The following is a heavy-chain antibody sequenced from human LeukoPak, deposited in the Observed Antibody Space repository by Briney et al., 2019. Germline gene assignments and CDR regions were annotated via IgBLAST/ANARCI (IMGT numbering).Heavy chain of an antibody. V-gene: IGHV3-30*03. CDR2: ISYDGSNK. Sequence: GGSLRLSCAASGITVSSNYVSWVRQAPGKGLEWVAVISYDGSNKYYADSVKGRFTISRDNSKNTLYLQMNSLRAEDTAVYYCARSSGDHGIDPWGQGTLVTVSS. CDR3: ARSSGDHGIDP. D-gene: IGHD4-17*01. CDR1: GITVSSNY. J-gene: IGHJ5*02.